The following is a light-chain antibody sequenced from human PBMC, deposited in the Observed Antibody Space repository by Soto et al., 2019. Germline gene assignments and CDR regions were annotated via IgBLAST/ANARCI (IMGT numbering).Light chain of an antibody. V-gene: IGKV1-5*03. CDR3: QHYNSYSEA. Sequence: IQMTQSPSTFSGSVWDRVTITCRASQTISSWLAWYQQKPGKAPKLLIYKASTLKSGVPSRFSGSGSGTEFTLTISSLQPDDFATYYCQHYNSYSEAFGQGTKVDIK. CDR1: QTISSW. J-gene: IGKJ1*01. CDR2: KAS.